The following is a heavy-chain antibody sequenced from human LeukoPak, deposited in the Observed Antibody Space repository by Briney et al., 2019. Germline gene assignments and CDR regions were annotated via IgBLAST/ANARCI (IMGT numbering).Heavy chain of an antibody. D-gene: IGHD3-10*01. V-gene: IGHV4-39*07. CDR2: IYYSGST. J-gene: IGHJ4*02. CDR3: ARWGRGFSSY. Sequence: PSETLSLTCTVSGGSISSSSYYWGWIRQPPGKGLEWIGSIYYSGSTYYNPSLKSRVTISVDTSKNQFSLKLSSVTAADTAVYYCARWGRGFSSYWGQGTLVTVSS. CDR1: GGSISSSSYY.